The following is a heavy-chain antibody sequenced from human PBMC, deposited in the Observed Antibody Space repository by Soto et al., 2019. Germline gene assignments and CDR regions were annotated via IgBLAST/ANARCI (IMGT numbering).Heavy chain of an antibody. J-gene: IGHJ4*02. CDR1: GFTFSSYA. V-gene: IGHV3-30-3*01. CDR2: ISYDGSNK. Sequence: GGSLRLSGAASGFTFSSYAVHWVRQAPGKGLEWVAVISYDGSNKYYADSVKGRFTISRDNSKNTLYLQMNNLRAEDTAVYYCARDRGIAVAGFDYWGQGTPVTVSS. D-gene: IGHD6-19*01. CDR3: ARDRGIAVAGFDY.